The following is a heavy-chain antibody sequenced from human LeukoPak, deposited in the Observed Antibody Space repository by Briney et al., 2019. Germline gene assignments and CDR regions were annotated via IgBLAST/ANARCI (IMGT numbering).Heavy chain of an antibody. D-gene: IGHD1-26*01. V-gene: IGHV7-4-1*02. J-gene: IGHJ6*02. CDR3: ARARRISGSPYYFYGMDV. CDR2: INTNTGNP. Sequence: GASVKVSCKVSGYTLTELSMHWVRQAPGQGLEWMGWINTNTGNPTYAQGFTGRFVFSLDTSVSTAYLQISSLKAEDTAMYYCARARRISGSPYYFYGMDVWGQGTTVTVSS. CDR1: GYTLTELS.